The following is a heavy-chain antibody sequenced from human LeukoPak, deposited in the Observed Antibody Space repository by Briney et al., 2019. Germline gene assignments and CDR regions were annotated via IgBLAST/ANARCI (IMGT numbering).Heavy chain of an antibody. V-gene: IGHV1-69*13. CDR3: ARDPGYSSGWYAFDI. Sequence: SVKVSCKASGYSFIGYYMHWVRQAPGQGLEWMGGIIPIFGTANYAQKFQGRVTITADESTSTAYMELNSLRAEDTAVYYCARDPGYSSGWYAFDIWGQGTMVTVSS. CDR2: IIPIFGTA. D-gene: IGHD6-19*01. CDR1: GYSFIGYY. J-gene: IGHJ3*02.